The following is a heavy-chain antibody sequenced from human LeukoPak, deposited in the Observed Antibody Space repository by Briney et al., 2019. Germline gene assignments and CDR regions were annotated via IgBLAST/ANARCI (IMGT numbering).Heavy chain of an antibody. CDR3: ARDRRIVGATTWDFDY. D-gene: IGHD1-26*01. CDR2: IIPIFGTA. Sequence: SVKVSCKASGGTFSSYAISWVRQAPGQGLEWMGGIIPIFGTANYAQKFQGRVTITADESTSTAYMELSSLRSDDTAVYYCARDRRIVGATTWDFDYWGQGTLVTVSS. CDR1: GGTFSSYA. J-gene: IGHJ4*02. V-gene: IGHV1-69*01.